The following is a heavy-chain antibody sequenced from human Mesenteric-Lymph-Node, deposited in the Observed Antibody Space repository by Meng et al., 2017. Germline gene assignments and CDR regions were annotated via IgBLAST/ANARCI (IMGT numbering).Heavy chain of an antibody. J-gene: IGHJ4*02. CDR1: GFTFSSYS. D-gene: IGHD5-24*01. CDR2: ISSSSSYI. Sequence: EVQLVESGGGLVKPGGSLRLAGAASGFTFSSYSMNGVRQAPGKGLEWVSSISSSSSYIYYADSEKGRFTISRDNAKNSLYLQMNSLRAEDTAVYYCARNVRLRDGYNSDYWGQGTLVTVSS. CDR3: ARNVRLRDGYNSDY. V-gene: IGHV3-21*01.